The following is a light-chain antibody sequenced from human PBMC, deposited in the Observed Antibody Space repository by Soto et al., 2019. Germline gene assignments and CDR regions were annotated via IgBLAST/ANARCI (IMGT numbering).Light chain of an antibody. CDR1: QSISNY. Sequence: DIQMTQSPSSLSASVGDRVTITCRASQSISNYLNWYQQKPGKAPKLLIYAASSLQSGVPSRFSGSGSGTDFTLTISSLQPEDFATYYCQHSYTTPLTVGPGTKVDIK. CDR3: QHSYTTPLT. V-gene: IGKV1-39*01. J-gene: IGKJ3*01. CDR2: AAS.